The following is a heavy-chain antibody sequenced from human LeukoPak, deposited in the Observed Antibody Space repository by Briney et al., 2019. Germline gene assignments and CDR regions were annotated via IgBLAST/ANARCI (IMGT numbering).Heavy chain of an antibody. CDR2: IIPSGGGT. CDR3: ARGGSLAAAPHRYYFDY. Sequence: ASVKVSCKTSGHTFFSHYIHWVRQAPGRGLEWMGIIIPSGGGTSYAERFQGRLTMTRDTSTSTVYMELSSLRSEDTAVFYCARGGSLAAAPHRYYFDYWGQGTPVTVSS. V-gene: IGHV1-46*01. J-gene: IGHJ4*02. CDR1: GHTFFSHY. D-gene: IGHD6-19*01.